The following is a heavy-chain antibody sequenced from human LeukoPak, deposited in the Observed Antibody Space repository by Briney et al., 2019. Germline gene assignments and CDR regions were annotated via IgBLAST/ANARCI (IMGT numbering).Heavy chain of an antibody. V-gene: IGHV1-8*01. CDR2: MNPNSGNT. J-gene: IGHJ4*02. CDR3: ARGNKQGPTYIWGSYRYLFDY. CDR1: GYTFTSYD. D-gene: IGHD3-16*02. Sequence: ASVKVSCKASGYTFTSYDINWVRQVTGQGLEWMGWMNPNSGNTGYAQKFQGRVTMTRNTSISTAYMELSSLRSEDTAVYYCARGNKQGPTYIWGSYRYLFDYWGQGTLVTVSS.